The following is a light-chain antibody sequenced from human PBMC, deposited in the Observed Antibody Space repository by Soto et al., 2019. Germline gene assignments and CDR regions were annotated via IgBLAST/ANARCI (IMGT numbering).Light chain of an antibody. V-gene: IGKV3-20*01. CDR1: QSISSSY. CDR2: GAS. J-gene: IGKJ1*01. Sequence: IVLTQSPGTLSLSPLEIATLSCMASQSISSSYLAWYQQKPGQAPRLLISGASSRATGIPDRFSGSGSGTDFTLTISRLDTEDFAVYYCQQYGSSPSFGQGTKVDIK. CDR3: QQYGSSPS.